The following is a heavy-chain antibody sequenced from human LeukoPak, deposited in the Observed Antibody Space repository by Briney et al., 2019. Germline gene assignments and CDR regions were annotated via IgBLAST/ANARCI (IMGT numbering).Heavy chain of an antibody. Sequence: AGGPLRLSCAASGFTFSSYWMHWVRQAPGKGLEWVSSISITGDNTYYADSVKGRFTISRDNSKNTLYLQMNSLRAEDTAVYYCAKDDGWVQYANWGQGTLVTVSS. CDR1: GFTFSSYW. D-gene: IGHD5-24*01. V-gene: IGHV3-23*01. CDR3: AKDDGWVQYAN. J-gene: IGHJ4*02. CDR2: ISITGDNT.